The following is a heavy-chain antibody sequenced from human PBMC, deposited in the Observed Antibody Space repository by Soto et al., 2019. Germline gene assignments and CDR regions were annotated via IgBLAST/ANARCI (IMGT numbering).Heavy chain of an antibody. D-gene: IGHD3-22*01. CDR1: GFTFSSYA. CDR3: VKDAMISDF. J-gene: IGHJ4*02. V-gene: IGHV3-23*01. CDR2: ISGGGGAT. Sequence: GGSLRLSCVASGFTFSSYAMTWVRQAPGKGLEWVSAISGGGGATYYADSVKGRFTISRDNSKNTLFLQMNSLRAEDTAVYYCVKDAMISDFWGQGIQVTVSS.